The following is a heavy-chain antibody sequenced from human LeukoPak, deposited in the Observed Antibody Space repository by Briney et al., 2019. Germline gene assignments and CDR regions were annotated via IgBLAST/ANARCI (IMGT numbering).Heavy chain of an antibody. CDR1: GYTFTSYG. D-gene: IGHD6-19*01. J-gene: IGHJ4*02. Sequence: GASVKVSCKASGYTFTSYGISWVRQAPGQGLEWMGWISAYNGNTNYAQKLQGRVTMTTDTSTSTAYMELRSLRSDDTAVYYCARGPGIAVAGSTTPFFDYWGQGTLVTVSS. CDR2: ISAYNGNT. CDR3: ARGPGIAVAGSTTPFFDY. V-gene: IGHV1-18*01.